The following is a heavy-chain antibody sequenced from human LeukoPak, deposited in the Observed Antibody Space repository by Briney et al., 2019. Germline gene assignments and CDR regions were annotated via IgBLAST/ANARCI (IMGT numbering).Heavy chain of an antibody. CDR2: IRYDGSNK. CDR3: ARDREFSGYYMDV. Sequence: PGGSRRLSCAGSGFTLSGYAIHWVRQAPGKGLEWVAFIRYDGSNKYYADSVKGRFTISRDNAKNSLYLQMNSLRAEDTAVYYCARDREFSGYYMDVWGKGTTVTVSS. CDR1: GFTLSGYA. V-gene: IGHV3-30*02. D-gene: IGHD3-16*02. J-gene: IGHJ6*03.